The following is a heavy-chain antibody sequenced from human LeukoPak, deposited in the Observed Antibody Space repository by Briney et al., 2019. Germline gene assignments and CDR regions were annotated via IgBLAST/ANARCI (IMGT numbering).Heavy chain of an antibody. Sequence: GGSLRLSSAASGFTVSRNYMSWVRQAPGKGLEWVSVIYIDGNTYYADSVRGRFTISRDNSKNTVYLQMNSLRAEDTAVYYCARGDGYNFFDSWGQGTLVTVSS. J-gene: IGHJ4*02. D-gene: IGHD5-24*01. V-gene: IGHV3-66*01. CDR1: GFTVSRNY. CDR3: ARGDGYNFFDS. CDR2: IYIDGNT.